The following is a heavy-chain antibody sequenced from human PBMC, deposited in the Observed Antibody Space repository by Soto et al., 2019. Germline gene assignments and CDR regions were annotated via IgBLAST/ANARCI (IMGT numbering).Heavy chain of an antibody. CDR3: ASFELPTDPNFDY. CDR2: ISSSSSTL. D-gene: IGHD1-7*01. Sequence: EVQLVESGGGLVQPGGSLRLSCAASGFTFSSYSMNWVRQAPGKGLEWVSYISSSSSTLYYADSVKGRFTISRDNAKNSLYLPMNSLRDEATAVYYCASFELPTDPNFDYWGQGTLVTVSS. J-gene: IGHJ4*02. CDR1: GFTFSSYS. V-gene: IGHV3-48*02.